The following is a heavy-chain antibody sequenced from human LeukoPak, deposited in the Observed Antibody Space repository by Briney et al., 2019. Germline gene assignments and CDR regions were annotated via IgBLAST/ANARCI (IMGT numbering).Heavy chain of an antibody. CDR1: GFTSSSYR. Sequence: GGALRLSCAASGFTSSSYRMTWVRQAPGKGLEWVANIKEDGSEKDYVDSVKGRFTISRDNAKNSLYLQMNSLRAEDTAVYYCARGATRYFQHWGQGTLVTVSS. CDR3: ARGATRYFQH. CDR2: IKEDGSEK. V-gene: IGHV3-7*01. J-gene: IGHJ1*01.